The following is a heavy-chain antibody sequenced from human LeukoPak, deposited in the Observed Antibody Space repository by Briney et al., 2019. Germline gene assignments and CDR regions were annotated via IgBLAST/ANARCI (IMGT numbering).Heavy chain of an antibody. CDR3: AIMHGYYDGTGYWVQ. J-gene: IGHJ1*01. V-gene: IGHV3-23*01. Sequence: GGSLRLSCVASGFTFSSYGMHWVRQAPGKGMEWVSFITTNGGRTYYADSVEGRFTISRDNPRNTLYMQMNSLRDEDTAVYYCAIMHGYYDGTGYWVQWGQGTLVTVSS. CDR2: ITTNGGRT. CDR1: GFTFSSYG. D-gene: IGHD3-22*01.